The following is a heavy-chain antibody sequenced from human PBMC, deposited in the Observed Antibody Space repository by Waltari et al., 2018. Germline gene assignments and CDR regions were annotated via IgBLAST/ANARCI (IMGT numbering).Heavy chain of an antibody. D-gene: IGHD3-3*02. CDR1: GGSFSGYY. CDR2: INHSGST. V-gene: IGHV4-34*01. CDR3: ARHLWSGYYTLDY. J-gene: IGHJ4*02. Sequence: QVQLQQWGAGLLKPSETLSLTCAVYGGSFSGYYWSWIRQPPGKGLEWIGEINHSGSTYYNPSLKRRVTISVDTSKNQFSLKLSSVTAADTAVYYCARHLWSGYYTLDYWGQGTLVTVSS.